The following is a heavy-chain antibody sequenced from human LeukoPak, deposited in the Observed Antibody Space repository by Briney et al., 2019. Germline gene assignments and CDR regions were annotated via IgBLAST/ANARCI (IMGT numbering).Heavy chain of an antibody. D-gene: IGHD4-17*01. J-gene: IGHJ4*02. CDR2: IYNSGST. Sequence: SETLSLTCTVSGGSISSYYWSWIRQPPGKGLEWIGYIYNSGSTSFNPSLKSRVTISGDTSKNQFSLKLSSVTAADTAVYYCARTWSTGTRIDYWGQGTLVTVSS. CDR1: GGSISSYY. V-gene: IGHV4-59*01. CDR3: ARTWSTGTRIDY.